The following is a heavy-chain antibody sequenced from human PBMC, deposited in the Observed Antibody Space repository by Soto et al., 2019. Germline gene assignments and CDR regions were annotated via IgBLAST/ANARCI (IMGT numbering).Heavy chain of an antibody. D-gene: IGHD6-13*01. V-gene: IGHV3-23*01. CDR2: ISGSGGST. CDR3: AKDQGSSWYEIDY. CDR1: GFTFSKYA. J-gene: IGHJ4*02. Sequence: EVQLLESGGGLVQPGGSLRLSCAASGFTFSKYAVTWVHQAPGKGLEWVSTISGSGGSTYYADSVKGRFTISRDNSKNTLYLQMNSLRAEDTAVYYCAKDQGSSWYEIDYWGQGTLVTVSS.